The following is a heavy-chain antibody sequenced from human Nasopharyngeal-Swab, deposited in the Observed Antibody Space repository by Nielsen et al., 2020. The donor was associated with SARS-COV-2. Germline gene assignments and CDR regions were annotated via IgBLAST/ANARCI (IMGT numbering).Heavy chain of an antibody. CDR1: GFTFSSYS. CDR2: ISSSSSTI. Sequence: GESLKISCAASGFTFSSYSMNWVRQAPGKGLEWVSYISSSSSTIYYADSVKGRFTISRDNAKNSLYLQMNSLRDEDTAVYYCAGEELGYCSGGSCLPFDYWGQGTLVTVSS. D-gene: IGHD2-15*01. J-gene: IGHJ4*02. V-gene: IGHV3-48*02. CDR3: AGEELGYCSGGSCLPFDY.